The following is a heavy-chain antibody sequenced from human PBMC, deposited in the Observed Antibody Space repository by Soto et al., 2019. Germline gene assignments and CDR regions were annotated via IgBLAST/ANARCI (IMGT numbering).Heavy chain of an antibody. CDR3: AREWIAAASLQLDY. J-gene: IGHJ4*02. CDR2: IWYDGSNK. Sequence: GGSLRLSCAASGFTFSSYGMHWVRQAPGKGLEWVAVIWYDGSNKYYADSVKGRFTISRDNSKNTLYLQMNSLRAEDTAVYYCAREWIAAASLQLDYWGQGTLVTVSS. V-gene: IGHV3-33*01. D-gene: IGHD6-13*01. CDR1: GFTFSSYG.